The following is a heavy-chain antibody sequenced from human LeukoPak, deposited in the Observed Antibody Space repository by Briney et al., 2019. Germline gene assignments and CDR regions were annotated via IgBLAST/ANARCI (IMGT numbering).Heavy chain of an antibody. CDR1: GFTFSSYD. Sequence: PGGSLRLSCAAYGFTFSSYDMNWVRQAPGKGLEWISQITSSGNIYYGDSVKGRFTISRDNGKNSLYLQMNSLRDEDTAVYYCARETSVAVDYWGQGTLVTVSS. V-gene: IGHV3-48*02. J-gene: IGHJ4*02. D-gene: IGHD6-19*01. CDR3: ARETSVAVDY. CDR2: ITSSGNI.